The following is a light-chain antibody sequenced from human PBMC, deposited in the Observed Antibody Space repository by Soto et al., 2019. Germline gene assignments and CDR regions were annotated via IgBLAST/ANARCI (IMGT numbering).Light chain of an antibody. CDR2: GVS. V-gene: IGKV1-39*01. CDR3: QQSYTAPSIT. Sequence: DIQMTQSPSSLSASVGDKVTITCRASQSISSSLNWYQQKSGKAPNLLIYGVSRLQGGVPSRFSGSGSGTDFTLSISSLQPEDFATYYCQQSYTAPSITFSQGTRLENK. CDR1: QSISSS. J-gene: IGKJ5*01.